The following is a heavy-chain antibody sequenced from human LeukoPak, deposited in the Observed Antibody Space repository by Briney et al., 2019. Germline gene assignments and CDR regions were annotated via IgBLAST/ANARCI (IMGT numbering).Heavy chain of an antibody. CDR1: GGSISSANYY. J-gene: IGHJ5*02. V-gene: IGHV4-39*07. CDR2: VYNSGST. CDR3: ARDTGQYAPGTPGFTRFDP. D-gene: IGHD3-10*01. Sequence: PSETLSLTCTVSGGSISSANYYWGWIRQPPGKGLEWIGSVYNSGSTYYNPSLKSRVIVPLAMSQNQFSLRLTSVTAADTAVYYCARDTGQYAPGTPGFTRFDPWGQGALVTVSS.